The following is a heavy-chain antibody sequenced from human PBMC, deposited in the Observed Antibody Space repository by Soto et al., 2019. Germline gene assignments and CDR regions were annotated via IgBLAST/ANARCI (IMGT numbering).Heavy chain of an antibody. CDR2: IYYSGST. J-gene: IGHJ3*02. Sequence: PSETXSLTCTVSGGSISSYYWSWIRQPPGKGLEWIGYIYYSGSTNYNPSVKGRFTISRDNAKNTLYLQMNSLRAEDTAVYYCARGAYRMTPDAFDIWGQGTMVTVSS. CDR3: ARGAYRMTPDAFDI. CDR1: GGSISSYY. D-gene: IGHD2-21*01. V-gene: IGHV4-59*12.